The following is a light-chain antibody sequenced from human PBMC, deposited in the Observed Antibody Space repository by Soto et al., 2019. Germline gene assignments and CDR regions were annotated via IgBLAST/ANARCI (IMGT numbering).Light chain of an antibody. V-gene: IGKV3-11*01. CDR2: DAS. CDR1: QSVSSY. J-gene: IGKJ4*01. CDR3: QQRSNWPPLT. Sequence: EIVLTQSPATLSLSPGARATLSCRASQSVSSYLAWYQQKPGQAPWLLIYDASNRATGIPARFSGSGSGTDFTLTISSLETEDFAVYYCQQRSNWPPLTFGGGTKVEIK.